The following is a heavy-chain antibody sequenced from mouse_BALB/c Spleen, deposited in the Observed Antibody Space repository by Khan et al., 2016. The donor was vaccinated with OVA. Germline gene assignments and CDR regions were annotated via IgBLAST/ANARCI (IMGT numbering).Heavy chain of an antibody. CDR1: GYSITSEYA. D-gene: IGHD2-4*01. CDR2: INYSGNT. CDR3: ARKDYYDYDPFPY. J-gene: IGHJ3*01. V-gene: IGHV3-2*02. Sequence: EVQLQESGPGLVKPSQSLSLTCTVTGYSITSEYAWNWIRQFPGDKLEWMGYINYSGNTRFNPSLKSRTSITRDTSQNQFFLQLNSVTTEDTATYYCARKDYYDYDPFPYWGQGTLVTVSA.